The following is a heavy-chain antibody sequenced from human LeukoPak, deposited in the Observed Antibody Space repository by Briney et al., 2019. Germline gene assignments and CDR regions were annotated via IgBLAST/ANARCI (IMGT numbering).Heavy chain of an antibody. V-gene: IGHV3-30*18. CDR1: GFTFSSYG. Sequence: GGSLRLSCAASGFTFSSYGMHWVRQAPGKGLEWVAVISYDGSNEYYADSVKGRFTISRDNSKNTLYLQMSSLRAEDTAVYYCAKEFNRGLPDYWGQGTLVTVPS. D-gene: IGHD2-21*01. J-gene: IGHJ4*02. CDR3: AKEFNRGLPDY. CDR2: ISYDGSNE.